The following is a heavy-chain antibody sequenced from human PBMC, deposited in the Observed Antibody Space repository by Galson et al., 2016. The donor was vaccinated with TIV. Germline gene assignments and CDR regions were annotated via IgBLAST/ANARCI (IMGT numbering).Heavy chain of an antibody. J-gene: IGHJ6*02. CDR3: ASDLNTAFDTYHHYYGMDV. Sequence: SVKVSCKASGDTFSSYVFNWVRLAPGQGLEWMGGIIPLFRTTNYAQKFQGRVTITADESTNTAYMELNSLRSGDTAVYYCASDLNTAFDTYHHYYGMDVWGQGTTVTVS. D-gene: IGHD5-18*01. CDR2: IIPLFRTT. V-gene: IGHV1-69*13. CDR1: GDTFSSYV.